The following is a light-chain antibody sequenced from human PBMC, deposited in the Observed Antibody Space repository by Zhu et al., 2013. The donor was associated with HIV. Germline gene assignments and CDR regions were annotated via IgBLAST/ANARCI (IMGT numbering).Light chain of an antibody. Sequence: TQSPSSVSASVGDRVTITCRASQGISSWLAWYHQKPGQAPRLLIYGASSRATGIPGRFSGSGSGTDFTLTISRLEPEDFAVYYCQQSGDSISFGQGTRLEIK. CDR1: QGISSW. V-gene: IGKV3-20*01. CDR2: GAS. CDR3: QQSGDSIS. J-gene: IGKJ5*01.